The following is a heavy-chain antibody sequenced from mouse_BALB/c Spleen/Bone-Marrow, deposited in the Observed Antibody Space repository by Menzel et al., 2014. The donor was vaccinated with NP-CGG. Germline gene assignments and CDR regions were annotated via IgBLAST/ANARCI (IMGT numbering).Heavy chain of an antibody. CDR3: ARGGGNNADYYAMYS. Sequence: EVQLQQSGPELVKVGASVKISCKASGYSFSGYYMHWVKQSHVKSLEWIGRINPYNGATTYNQNFKDKASLTVDKSSSTAYMELHSLTSEDSAVYYCARGGGNNADYYAMYSWGQGTSVTVSS. J-gene: IGHJ4*01. V-gene: IGHV1-26*01. D-gene: IGHD2-1*01. CDR2: INPYNGAT. CDR1: GYSFSGYY.